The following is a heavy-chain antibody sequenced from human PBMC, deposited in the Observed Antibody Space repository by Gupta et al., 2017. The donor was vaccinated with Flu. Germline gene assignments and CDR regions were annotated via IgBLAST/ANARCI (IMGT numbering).Heavy chain of an antibody. CDR3: AKNRVAGAISYYYGRDV. Sequence: STNAMSWVRQVPGKGLEWISGISASGSRTYYADSVKGRFTISRDTSKNTLYLQMNSLRADDTAIYYCAKNRVAGAISYYYGRDVWGQVTTVNV. V-gene: IGHV3-23*01. CDR2: ISASGSRT. CDR1: STNA. J-gene: IGHJ6*02. D-gene: IGHD1-26*01.